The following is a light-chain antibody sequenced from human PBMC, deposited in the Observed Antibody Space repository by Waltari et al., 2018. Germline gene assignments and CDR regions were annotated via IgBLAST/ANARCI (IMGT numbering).Light chain of an antibody. J-gene: IGKJ4*01. CDR2: SAS. Sequence: EIVMTQSPGTLSVSQGERATLSCRASQSVGSKLAWYQQRPGQAPRLLIYSASTRATGIPARFSDSGSRTEFTLTIISLQSEDFAVYYCQQYTNWPPALTFGGGTKVEIK. CDR1: QSVGSK. CDR3: QQYTNWPPALT. V-gene: IGKV3-15*01.